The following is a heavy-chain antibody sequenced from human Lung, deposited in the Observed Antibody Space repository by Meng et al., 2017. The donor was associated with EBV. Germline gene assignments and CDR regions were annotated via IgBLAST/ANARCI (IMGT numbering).Heavy chain of an antibody. J-gene: IGHJ4*02. V-gene: IGHV2-5*02. CDR1: CFALTITAVG. Sequence: LALTATSTMSCFALTITAVGVGWIRQLPGKGLEWLALIYRDDTKHYSPSLQSRLTVTKDTSRNQVVLTMTNMDPVDTATYSCAHLSGWLSDYWGPGTLVTVSS. D-gene: IGHD6-19*01. CDR2: IYRDDTK. CDR3: AHLSGWLSDY.